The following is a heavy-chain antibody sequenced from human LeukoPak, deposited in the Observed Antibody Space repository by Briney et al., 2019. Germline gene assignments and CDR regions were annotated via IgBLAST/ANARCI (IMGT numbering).Heavy chain of an antibody. CDR2: ISGSGSNT. CDR1: GFTFSSYA. Sequence: PGGSLRLSCAASGFTFSSYAMTWIRQAPGKGLEWVSAISGSGSNTYYADSVKGRFTVSRDNSKNTLYLQMNSLRAEDTAVYYCAKDPANKVPAAPGGFDYWGQGTLVTVSS. CDR3: AKDPANKVPAAPGGFDY. J-gene: IGHJ4*02. D-gene: IGHD2-2*01. V-gene: IGHV3-23*01.